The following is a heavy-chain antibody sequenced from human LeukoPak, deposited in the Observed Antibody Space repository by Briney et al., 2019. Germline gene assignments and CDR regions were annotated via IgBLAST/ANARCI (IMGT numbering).Heavy chain of an antibody. CDR3: ARVPLYGMVV. Sequence: SETLSLTCAVYGGSFSGYYWSWIRQPPGKGLEWIGEINHSGSTNYNPSLKSRVTISVDTSKNQFSLKLSSVTAADTAVYYCARVPLYGMVVWGQGTTVTVSS. CDR1: GGSFSGYY. CDR2: INHSGST. V-gene: IGHV4-34*01. J-gene: IGHJ6*02.